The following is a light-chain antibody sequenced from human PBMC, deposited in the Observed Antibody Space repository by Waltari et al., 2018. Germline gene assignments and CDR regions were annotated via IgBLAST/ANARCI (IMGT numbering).Light chain of an antibody. CDR2: DDS. J-gene: IGLJ3*02. CDR1: NIGSKS. CDR3: QVRGGADDFWV. V-gene: IGLV3-21*02. Sequence: SYVLTPPPSVSVAPGQTASVTCTGSNIGSKSVHWYQQRPGQAPVLVVSDDSDRPSGIPDRCSGSKSGHTATLSISGVEAGDEADFYCQVRGGADDFWVFGGGTRLTVL.